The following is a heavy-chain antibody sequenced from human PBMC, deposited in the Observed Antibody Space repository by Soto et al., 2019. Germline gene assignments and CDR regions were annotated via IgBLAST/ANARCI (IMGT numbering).Heavy chain of an antibody. D-gene: IGHD3-16*01. J-gene: IGHJ4*02. Sequence: QVQLVQSGAEVKRPGSSVKVSCESSGDTFNSYVISWVRQAPGQGLEWMGGIIPIIGVTHYAQKFQGRVTSSALSSTGTAYMELTNLGFEDTALYSCARESLGAKGADHWGQGTLVTVSS. CDR3: ARESLGAKGADH. CDR1: GDTFNSYV. V-gene: IGHV1-69*17. CDR2: IIPIIGVT.